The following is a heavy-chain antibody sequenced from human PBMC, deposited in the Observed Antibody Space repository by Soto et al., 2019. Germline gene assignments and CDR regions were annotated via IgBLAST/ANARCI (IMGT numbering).Heavy chain of an antibody. J-gene: IGHJ4*02. Sequence: GGSLRLSCAASGLTFSSYAMSWVRQAPGKGLEWVSAISDSGGSTYYADSVKGRFTISRDNSKNTLYLQMSSVRADDTAVYYCAKVVKGVGYCSSTSCYRAFDYWGQGTLVTVSS. CDR2: ISDSGGST. CDR1: GLTFSSYA. CDR3: AKVVKGVGYCSSTSCYRAFDY. V-gene: IGHV3-23*01. D-gene: IGHD2-2*01.